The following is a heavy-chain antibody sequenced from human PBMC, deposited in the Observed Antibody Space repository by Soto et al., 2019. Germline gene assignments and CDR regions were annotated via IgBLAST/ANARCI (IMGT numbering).Heavy chain of an antibody. CDR3: ARAAAKFMDV. J-gene: IGHJ6*03. CDR2: INHSGST. V-gene: IGHV4-34*01. Sequence: TSETLSLTCAVYGGSFSGYYWSWIRQPPGKGLEWIGEINHSGSTNYNPSLKSRVTISVDTSKNQFSLKLSSVTAADTAVYYCARAAAKFMDVWGKGTTVTVS. CDR1: GGSFSGYY.